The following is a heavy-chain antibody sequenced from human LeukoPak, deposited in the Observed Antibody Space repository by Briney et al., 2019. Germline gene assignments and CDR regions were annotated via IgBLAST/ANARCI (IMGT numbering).Heavy chain of an antibody. CDR1: GGSISSSSYY. Sequence: SETLSLTCTVSGGSISSSSYYWGWIRQPPGKGLEWIGSIYYSGSTYYNPSLKSRVTISVDTSKNQFSLKLSSVTAADTAVYYCARYCSSTSCYHGAHGLELKNDYWGQGTLVTVSP. J-gene: IGHJ4*02. D-gene: IGHD2-2*01. CDR2: IYYSGST. V-gene: IGHV4-39*07. CDR3: ARYCSSTSCYHGAHGLELKNDY.